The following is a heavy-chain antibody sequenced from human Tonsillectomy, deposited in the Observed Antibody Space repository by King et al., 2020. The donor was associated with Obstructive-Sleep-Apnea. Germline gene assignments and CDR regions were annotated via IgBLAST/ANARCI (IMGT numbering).Heavy chain of an antibody. CDR1: KSTLSGYI. D-gene: IGHD3-9*01. J-gene: IGHJ4*02. Sequence: VQLVESGGGVVQPEKSLRLSCTASKSTLSGYIIHWARQAPGKGLEGVSAKSLDGRGKYYSDSVKGRLTISRDNSKNTVDIQMNSLRIVDTAVYYCATEGGSSGRAGYLTDWGQGTLVTVSS. CDR2: KSLDGRGK. CDR3: ATEGGSSGRAGYLTD. V-gene: IGHV3-30*14.